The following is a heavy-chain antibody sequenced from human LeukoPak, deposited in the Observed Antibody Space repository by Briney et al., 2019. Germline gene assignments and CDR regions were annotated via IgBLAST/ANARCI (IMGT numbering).Heavy chain of an antibody. CDR1: GVSISSGGYY. V-gene: IGHV4-30-2*01. CDR3: ARGGSLIVVVPAAKGLSWFDP. CDR2: IYHSGST. Sequence: SETLSLTCTVSGVSISSGGYYWSWIQQPPGKGLEWIGYIYHSGSTYYNPSLKSRVTISVDRSKNQFSLKLSSVTAADTAVYYCARGGSLIVVVPAAKGLSWFDPWGQGTLVTVSS. J-gene: IGHJ5*02. D-gene: IGHD2-2*01.